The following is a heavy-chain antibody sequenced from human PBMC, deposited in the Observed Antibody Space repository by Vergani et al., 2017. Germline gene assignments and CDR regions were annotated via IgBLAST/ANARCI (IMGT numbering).Heavy chain of an antibody. Sequence: EVQLVQSGAEVKKPGESLKISCKGSRYSFTSYWIGWVRQMPGKGLEWMGIIYPGDFDTTYSPSFQGHVTISADRSINTAYLQWSSLKTSDTAMYYCARLKPWIQLWDNGGQGTLVTVSS. CDR3: ARLKPWIQLWDN. CDR1: RYSFTSYW. V-gene: IGHV5-51*01. CDR2: IYPGDFDT. J-gene: IGHJ4*02. D-gene: IGHD5-18*01.